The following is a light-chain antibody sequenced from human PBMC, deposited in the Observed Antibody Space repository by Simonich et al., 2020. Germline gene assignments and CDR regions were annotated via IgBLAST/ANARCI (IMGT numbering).Light chain of an antibody. CDR3: QQYYSTPLT. CDR2: WAS. V-gene: IGKV4-1*01. CDR1: QSVLYSSNNKNY. Sequence: DIVMTQSPDSLAVSLGERATINCKSSQSVLYSSNNKNYLAWYQQKPGQPPKLLIYWASTRESGVPDRFSGSGSGTDFTITLSSLQAEDVAVYYCQQYYSTPLTFGGGTKVEIK. J-gene: IGKJ4*01.